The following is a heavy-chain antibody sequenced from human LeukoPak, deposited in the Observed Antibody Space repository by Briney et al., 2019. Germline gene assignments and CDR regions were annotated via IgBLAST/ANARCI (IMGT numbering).Heavy chain of an antibody. V-gene: IGHV4-39*01. CDR1: GGSIRSSSYY. D-gene: IGHD3-10*01. Sequence: SETLSLTCTVSGGSIRSSSYYWGWIRQPPGKGLEWIGSIYYSGSTYYNPSLKSRVTISVDTSKNQFSLKLSSVTAADTAVYYCARRGERAGGRGFDIWAKGQWSPSLQ. J-gene: IGHJ3*02. CDR2: IYYSGST. CDR3: ARRGERAGGRGFDI.